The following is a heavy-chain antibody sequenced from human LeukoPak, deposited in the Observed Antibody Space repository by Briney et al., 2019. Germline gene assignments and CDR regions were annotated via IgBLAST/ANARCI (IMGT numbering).Heavy chain of an antibody. CDR3: ARSSYSSSSSV. V-gene: IGHV3-7*03. Sequence: PGGSLRLSCAASGFIFSNYAMSWVRQAPGKGLEWVASINSDGSEGYYADVVKGRFTISRDNAKNSLYLQINSLRAEDTAVYYCARSSYSSSSSVWGQGTMVTVSS. D-gene: IGHD6-6*01. J-gene: IGHJ3*01. CDR1: GFIFSNYA. CDR2: INSDGSEG.